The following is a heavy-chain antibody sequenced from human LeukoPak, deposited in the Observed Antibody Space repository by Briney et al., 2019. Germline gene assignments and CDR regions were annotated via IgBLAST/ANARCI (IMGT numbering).Heavy chain of an antibody. CDR2: IYSSGST. Sequence: PSETLSLTCTVSGGSISSYYWSWIRQPPGKGLEWIGYIYSSGSTNYNPTLKSRVTTSVDTSKNQLSLNLTSVTAADTAVYYCASQRRWLQSPFDSWGQGTPVTVSS. D-gene: IGHD5-24*01. J-gene: IGHJ4*02. V-gene: IGHV4-59*08. CDR1: GGSISSYY. CDR3: ASQRRWLQSPFDS.